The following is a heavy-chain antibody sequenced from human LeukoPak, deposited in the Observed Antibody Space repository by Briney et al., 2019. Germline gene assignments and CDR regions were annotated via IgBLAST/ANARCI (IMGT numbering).Heavy chain of an antibody. CDR3: ARYFTFDSSGYYYTFDY. V-gene: IGHV4-34*01. Sequence: SETLSLTCVVSGGSFSGHYWSWIRQPPGMGLEWIGEINHSGSTNYNPSLKSRVTMSVDTSKNQFSLKLSSVNAADTAVYYCARYFTFDSSGYYYTFDYWGQGTLVTVSS. J-gene: IGHJ4*02. CDR1: GGSFSGHY. CDR2: INHSGST. D-gene: IGHD3-22*01.